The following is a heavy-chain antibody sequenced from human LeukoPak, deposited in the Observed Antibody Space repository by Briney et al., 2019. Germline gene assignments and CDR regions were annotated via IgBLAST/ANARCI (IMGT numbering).Heavy chain of an antibody. CDR1: GGSISSGDYY. D-gene: IGHD4-11*01. V-gene: IGHV4-30-4*08. CDR2: IYYSGST. J-gene: IGHJ3*02. Sequence: SQTLSLTCTVSGGSISSGDYYWSWIRQPPGKGLEWIGYIYYSGSTYYNPSLKSRVTISVDTSKNQFSLKLSSVTAADTAVYYCARLRTTYDAFDIWGQGTMVTVSS. CDR3: ARLRTTYDAFDI.